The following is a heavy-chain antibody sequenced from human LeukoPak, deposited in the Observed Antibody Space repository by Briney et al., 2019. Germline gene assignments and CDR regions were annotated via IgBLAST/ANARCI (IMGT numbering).Heavy chain of an antibody. D-gene: IGHD6-19*01. V-gene: IGHV3-21*01. CDR2: ISSSSSYI. CDR1: GFTFSSYS. Sequence: GGSLRLSCAASGFTFSSYSMNWVRQAPGEGLEWVSSISSSSSYIYYADSVKGRFTISRDNAKNSLYLQMNSLRAEDTAVYYCARYGAVASDFDYWGQGTLVTVSS. CDR3: ARYGAVASDFDY. J-gene: IGHJ4*02.